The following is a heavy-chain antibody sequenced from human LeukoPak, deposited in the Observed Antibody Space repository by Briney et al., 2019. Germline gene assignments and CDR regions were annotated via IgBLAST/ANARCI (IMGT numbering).Heavy chain of an antibody. CDR3: ARKYSGYDLSYFDY. J-gene: IGHJ4*02. CDR2: IYYSGST. V-gene: IGHV4-39*01. D-gene: IGHD5-12*01. Sequence: SETLSLTCTVSGGSISSSSYYWGSIRQPPGKGLEWIGSIYYSGSTYYNPSLKSRVTISVDTSKKQFSLKLSSVTAADTAVYYCARKYSGYDLSYFDYWGQGTLVTVSS. CDR1: GGSISSSSYY.